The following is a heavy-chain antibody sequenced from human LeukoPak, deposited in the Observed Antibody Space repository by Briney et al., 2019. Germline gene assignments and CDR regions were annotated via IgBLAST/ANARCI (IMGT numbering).Heavy chain of an antibody. CDR2: IHHSGST. D-gene: IGHD2-2*01. J-gene: IGHJ3*02. V-gene: IGHV4-34*01. Sequence: SETLSLTCAVYGGSFSGYYWSWIRQPPGKGLDWIGEIHHSGSTNYNPSLKSRVTISVDTSKNQFSLKLSSVTAADTAVYYCARTGYCSSTSCYAWYAFDIWGQGTMVTVSS. CDR3: ARTGYCSSTSCYAWYAFDI. CDR1: GGSFSGYY.